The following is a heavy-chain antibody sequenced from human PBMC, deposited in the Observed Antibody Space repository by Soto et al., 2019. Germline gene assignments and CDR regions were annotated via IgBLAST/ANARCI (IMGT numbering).Heavy chain of an antibody. V-gene: IGHV3-23*01. CDR2: ISGSGGST. CDR3: AKGREYSGYDLIYLFDY. CDR1: GFTFSSYA. J-gene: IGHJ4*02. Sequence: GGSLRLSCAASGFTFSSYAMSWVRQAPGKGLEWVSAISGSGGSTYYADSVKGRFTISRDNSKNTLYLQMNSLRAEDTAVYYCAKGREYSGYDLIYLFDYWGQGTLVTVSS. D-gene: IGHD5-12*01.